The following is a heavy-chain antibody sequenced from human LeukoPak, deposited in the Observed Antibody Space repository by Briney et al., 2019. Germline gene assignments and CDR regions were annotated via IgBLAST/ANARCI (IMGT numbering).Heavy chain of an antibody. V-gene: IGHV4-59*08. CDR2: ISYSGST. D-gene: IGHD3-9*01. J-gene: IGHJ3*02. CDR1: GGSISSYY. CDR3: ARQGYDILTGYIDAFDI. Sequence: SETLSLTCTVSGGSISSYYWSWIRQPPGKGLEWIGYISYSGSTNYNPSLKSRVTTSIDTSKNQFSLKLRSVTAADTAIYYCARQGYDILTGYIDAFDIWGQGTMVTVSS.